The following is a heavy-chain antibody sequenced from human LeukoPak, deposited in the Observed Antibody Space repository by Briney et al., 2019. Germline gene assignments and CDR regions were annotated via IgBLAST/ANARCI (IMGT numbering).Heavy chain of an antibody. J-gene: IGHJ4*02. D-gene: IGHD5-12*01. V-gene: IGHV4-31*03. Sequence: SQTLSLTCTVSGGSISSGDYYWSWIRQHPGKGLEWIGYIHYSGSTYYNPSLKSRVSISVSTSKNRFSLQLSSVTAADTAVYYCARVIGYDQLDYWGQGTLVTVSS. CDR2: IHYSGST. CDR3: ARVIGYDQLDY. CDR1: GGSISSGDYY.